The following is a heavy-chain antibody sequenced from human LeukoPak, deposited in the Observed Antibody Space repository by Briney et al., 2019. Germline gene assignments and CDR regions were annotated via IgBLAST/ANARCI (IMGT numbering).Heavy chain of an antibody. J-gene: IGHJ6*03. CDR1: GGSISISSHY. V-gene: IGHV4-39*02. CDR2: IYYSGST. Sequence: SETLSLTCTVSGGSISISSHYWVWIRQPPGKGLEWVGSIYYSGSTYYNPSLKSRVTISVDMSRNQFSLKLTSVTAADTAVYYCAREIRPGNYYYYMDVWGKGTTVTISS. CDR3: AREIRPGNYYYYMDV. D-gene: IGHD1-14*01.